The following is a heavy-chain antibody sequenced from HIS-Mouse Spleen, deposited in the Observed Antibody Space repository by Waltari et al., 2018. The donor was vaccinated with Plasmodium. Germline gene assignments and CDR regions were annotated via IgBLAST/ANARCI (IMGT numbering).Heavy chain of an antibody. V-gene: IGHV3-7*01. D-gene: IGHD6-13*01. J-gene: IGHJ2*01. CDR3: ASSWYWYFDL. CDR1: GFTFSRYW. Sequence: EVQLMESGGGLVQPGGSLRLSCAASGFTFSRYWMSWVGQAPGKGMGWVANIRQDGSGKYYVDSVKGRFTISRDNAKNSLYLQMNSLRAEDTAVYYCASSWYWYFDLWGRGTLVTVSS. CDR2: IRQDGSGK.